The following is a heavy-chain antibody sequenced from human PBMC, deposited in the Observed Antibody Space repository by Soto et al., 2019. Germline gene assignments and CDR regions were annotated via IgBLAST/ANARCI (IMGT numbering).Heavy chain of an antibody. D-gene: IGHD5-12*01. CDR3: ATYGPLMSVYDSPLDY. V-gene: IGHV1-69*01. Sequence: QVQLVQSGAEVKRPGSSVKVSCKASGGTFTSFGISWVRQAPGHGLEWVGGIIPIFATANYAQKFLGRVAITADESTSTAYMDLSSLRSDDTAVFYCATYGPLMSVYDSPLDYWGQGTLVTVSS. CDR1: GGTFTSFG. CDR2: IIPIFATA. J-gene: IGHJ4*02.